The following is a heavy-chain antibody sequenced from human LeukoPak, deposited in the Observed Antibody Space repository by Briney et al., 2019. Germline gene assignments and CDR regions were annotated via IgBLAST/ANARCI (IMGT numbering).Heavy chain of an antibody. CDR1: GGSISSSSYY. D-gene: IGHD6-13*01. CDR3: ARDRGGQQLVGRKNNDNCMDV. V-gene: IGHV4-39*07. Sequence: SETLPLTCTVSGGSISSSSYYWGWIRQPPGKGLEWIGSIYYSGSTNYNPSLKSRVTISGDTSKNQFSLKLRSVTAADTAVYYCARDRGGQQLVGRKNNDNCMDVWGKGTTVTISS. CDR2: IYYSGST. J-gene: IGHJ6*03.